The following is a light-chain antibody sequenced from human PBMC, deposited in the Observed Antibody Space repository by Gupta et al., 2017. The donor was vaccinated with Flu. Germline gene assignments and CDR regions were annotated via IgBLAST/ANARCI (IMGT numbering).Light chain of an antibody. V-gene: IGKV1-39*01. J-gene: IGKJ3*01. CDR1: RRIGNY. CDR3: QHRNSIPFS. Sequence: DIQMTQSPSYLSASVGDRVTITCRTSRRIGNYLNWNQQKPGQPPKLLIYSTSKVQGGVPSRFSGSGSGTDFTLTISGRQPEDFATYYCQHRNSIPFSFGRGTKVDIK. CDR2: STS.